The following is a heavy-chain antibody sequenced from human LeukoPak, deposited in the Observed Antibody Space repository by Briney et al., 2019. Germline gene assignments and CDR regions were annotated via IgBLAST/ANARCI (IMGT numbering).Heavy chain of an antibody. CDR2: INHSGST. V-gene: IGHV4-34*01. D-gene: IGHD3-3*01. CDR3: ARDLGSYDFWSGYPHNWFDP. CDR1: GGSFSGYY. J-gene: IGHJ5*02. Sequence: SETLSLTCAVYGGSFSGYYWSWIRQPPGKGLEWIGEINHSGSTNYNPSLKSRVTMSVDTSKNQFSLKLSSVTAADTAVYYCARDLGSYDFWSGYPHNWFDPWGQGTLVTVSS.